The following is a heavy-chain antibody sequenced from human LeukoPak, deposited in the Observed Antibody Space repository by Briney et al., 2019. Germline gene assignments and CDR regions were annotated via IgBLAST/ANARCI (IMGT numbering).Heavy chain of an antibody. J-gene: IGHJ4*02. V-gene: IGHV4-34*01. CDR2: INHSGST. Sequence: KTSETLSLTCAVYGGSLSGYYWSCIRQPPGKGLEWIGEINHSGSTNYNPSLKSRVTISVDTSKNQFSLKLSSVTAADTAVYYCARDNLYYDFWSGHTLWGQGTLVTVSS. CDR1: GGSLSGYY. D-gene: IGHD3-3*01. CDR3: ARDNLYYDFWSGHTL.